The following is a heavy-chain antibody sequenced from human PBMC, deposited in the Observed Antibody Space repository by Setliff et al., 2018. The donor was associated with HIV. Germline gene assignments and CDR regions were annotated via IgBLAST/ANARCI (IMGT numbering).Heavy chain of an antibody. CDR2: IRSKSYSATT. J-gene: IGHJ5*02. CDR1: GFTFGDYA. CDR3: ARGGRPTDEYVWFDP. D-gene: IGHD4-17*01. Sequence: LRLSCTASGFTFGDYAMSWVRQAPGKGLERVGFIRSKSYSATTEYAASVKGRFIISRDDSKGIAYLQMNSLRTEGTAVYYCARGGRPTDEYVWFDPWGQGTLVTVSS. V-gene: IGHV3-49*04.